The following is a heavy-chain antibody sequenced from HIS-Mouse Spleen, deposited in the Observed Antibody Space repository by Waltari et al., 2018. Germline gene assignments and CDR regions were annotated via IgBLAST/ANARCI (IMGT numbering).Heavy chain of an antibody. Sequence: QLQLQESGPGLVKPSETLSLPCTVSGGSIRSSRYYWVWIRQPPGKGLEWSGSIYYSGSTYYNPSLKSRVTISVDTSKNQFSLKLSSVTAADTAVYYCAREIPYSSSWYDWYFDLWGRGTLVTVSS. CDR1: GGSIRSSRYY. J-gene: IGHJ2*01. D-gene: IGHD6-13*01. CDR2: IYYSGST. V-gene: IGHV4-39*07. CDR3: AREIPYSSSWYDWYFDL.